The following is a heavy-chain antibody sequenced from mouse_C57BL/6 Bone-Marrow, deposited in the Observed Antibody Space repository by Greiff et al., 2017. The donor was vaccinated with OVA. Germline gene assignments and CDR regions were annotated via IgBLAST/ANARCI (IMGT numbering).Heavy chain of an antibody. CDR2: IDPSDSYT. J-gene: IGHJ3*01. V-gene: IGHV1-69*01. D-gene: IGHD2-3*01. Sequence: QVQLQQPGAELVMPGASVKLSCKASGYTFTSYWMHWVKQRPGQGLEWIGEIDPSDSYTNYNQKFKGKSTLTVDKSSSTAYMQLRSLTSEDSAVYFCARWDGYYPYWGQGTLVTVSA. CDR3: ARWDGYYPY. CDR1: GYTFTSYW.